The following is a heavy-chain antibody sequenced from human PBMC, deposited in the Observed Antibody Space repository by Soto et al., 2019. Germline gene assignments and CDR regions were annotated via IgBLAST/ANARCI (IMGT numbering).Heavy chain of an antibody. CDR1: GFTVSTYG. CDR3: TGEVASGY. D-gene: IGHD2-8*02. Sequence: QVQLVESGGGVVQPGRSLSLSGAVSGFTVSTYGMHWVRQAPGKGMERVAVISRDGGTKYYADSVKGRFTISRDNSRNTLFLEMNSLRGSDMAVYYCTGEVASGYWGQGTLVTVSA. V-gene: IGHV3-30*03. J-gene: IGHJ4*02. CDR2: ISRDGGTK.